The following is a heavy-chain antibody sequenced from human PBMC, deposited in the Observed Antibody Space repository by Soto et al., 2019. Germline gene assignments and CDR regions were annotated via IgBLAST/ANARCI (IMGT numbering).Heavy chain of an antibody. V-gene: IGHV3-30-3*01. D-gene: IGHD3-10*01. J-gene: IGHJ6*02. CDR1: GFTFISYA. CDR3: ARSRHGSGSYTHFYYGLDV. CDR2: ISFDGSTE. Sequence: QVQLVESGGVVVQPGRSLRLSCAASGFTFISYAMHWVRQAPGKGLEWVAVISFDGSTEYYADSVKGRFTISRDNSKNTVYLQMNSLRSEDTAVYYRARSRHGSGSYTHFYYGLDVWGQGTTVTVSS.